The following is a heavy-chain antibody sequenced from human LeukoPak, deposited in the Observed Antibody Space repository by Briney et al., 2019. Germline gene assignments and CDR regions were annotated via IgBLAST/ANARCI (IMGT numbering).Heavy chain of an antibody. J-gene: IGHJ4*02. CDR1: GYSFTSYW. CDR3: ARRRHILIAAAGYYFDY. D-gene: IGHD6-13*01. Sequence: GESLKISCKGSGYSFTSYWISWVRQMPGRGLEWMGRIDPSDSYTNYSPSFQGHVTISADKSISTAYLQWSSLKASDTAMYYCARRRHILIAAAGYYFDYWGQGTLVTVSS. CDR2: IDPSDSYT. V-gene: IGHV5-10-1*01.